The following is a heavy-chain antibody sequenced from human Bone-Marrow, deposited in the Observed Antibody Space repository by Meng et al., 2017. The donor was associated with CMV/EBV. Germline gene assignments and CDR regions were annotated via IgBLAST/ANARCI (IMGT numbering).Heavy chain of an antibody. CDR2: ISSSSSYI. V-gene: IGHV3-21*01. CDR1: GFTFSSHS. J-gene: IGHJ4*02. CDR3: ARDSPPLDY. Sequence: GVLKISCAASGFTFSSHSMNWVRQAPGKGLEWVSSISSSSSYIYYADSVKGRFTISRDNAKNSLFLQMNSLRAEDTAVYYCARDSPPLDYWGQGTPVTVSS.